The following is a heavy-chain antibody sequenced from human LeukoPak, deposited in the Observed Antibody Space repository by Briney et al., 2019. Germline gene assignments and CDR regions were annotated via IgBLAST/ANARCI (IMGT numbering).Heavy chain of an antibody. CDR2: IYHSGST. D-gene: IGHD3-10*01. V-gene: IGHV4-30-2*01. Sequence: SETLSLTCTVSGGSISSGGYYWSWIRQPPGKGLEWIGYIYHSGSTYYNPSLKSRVTISVDRSKNQFSLKLSSVTAADTAVYYCARAPTVLYGSGSYPFDPWGQGTLVTVSS. CDR1: GGSISSGGYY. CDR3: ARAPTVLYGSGSYPFDP. J-gene: IGHJ5*02.